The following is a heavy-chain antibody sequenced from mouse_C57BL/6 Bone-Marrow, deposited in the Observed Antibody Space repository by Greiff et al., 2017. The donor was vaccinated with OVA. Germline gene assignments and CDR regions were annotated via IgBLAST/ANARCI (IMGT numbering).Heavy chain of an antibody. Sequence: EVQLQQSGPELVKPGASVKISCKASGYSFTGYYMNWVKQSPEKSLEWIGEINPSTGGTTYNQKFKAKATLTVDKSSSTAYMQLKSLTSEDSAVYYCARARLLNPFDYWGQGTTLTVSS. CDR1: GYSFTGYY. V-gene: IGHV1-42*01. D-gene: IGHD2-3*01. CDR3: ARARLLNPFDY. CDR2: INPSTGGT. J-gene: IGHJ2*01.